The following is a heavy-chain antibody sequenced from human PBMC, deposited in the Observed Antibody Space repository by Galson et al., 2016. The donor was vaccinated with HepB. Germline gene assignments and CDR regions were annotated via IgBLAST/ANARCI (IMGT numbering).Heavy chain of an antibody. Sequence: SVKVSCKASAYTFTGSYIHWVRQAPGQGLEWLGWINPNRGVTNYAQKFQGRVTMTRDTPISTSYMELRRLGSDDTAVYYCASPTRAATTWGEFYFDYWGQGTLVTVSS. V-gene: IGHV1-2*02. CDR2: INPNRGVT. J-gene: IGHJ4*02. CDR3: ASPTRAATTWGEFYFDY. D-gene: IGHD1-7*01. CDR1: AYTFTGSY.